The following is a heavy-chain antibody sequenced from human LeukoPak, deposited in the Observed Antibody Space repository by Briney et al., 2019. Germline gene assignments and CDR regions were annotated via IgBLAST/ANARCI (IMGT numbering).Heavy chain of an antibody. Sequence: GGSLRLSCAASGLSVSSNYMSWVRQAPGKGLEWVSVLYSDGTTYYADSVKGRFTISRDNSENTLYLQMNSLRAEDTAVYYCVRGMGVSMLYYFDYWGQGTLVTVSS. V-gene: IGHV3-66*02. J-gene: IGHJ4*02. D-gene: IGHD3-10*01. CDR3: VRGMGVSMLYYFDY. CDR1: GLSVSSNY. CDR2: LYSDGTT.